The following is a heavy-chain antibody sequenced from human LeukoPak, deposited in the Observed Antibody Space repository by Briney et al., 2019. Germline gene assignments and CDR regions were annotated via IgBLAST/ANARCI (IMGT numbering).Heavy chain of an antibody. CDR1: GYTFTSYA. CDR2: INAGNGNT. D-gene: IGHD2-15*01. CDR3: ARAVCSGGSCPFDY. J-gene: IGHJ4*02. Sequence: ASVKVSCKASGYTFTSYAMHWVRQAPGQRLEWMGWINAGNGNTKYSQKFQGRVTITRDTSASTAYMELRSLRSEDTAVYYCARAVCSGGSCPFDYWGQGTLVTVSS. V-gene: IGHV1-3*01.